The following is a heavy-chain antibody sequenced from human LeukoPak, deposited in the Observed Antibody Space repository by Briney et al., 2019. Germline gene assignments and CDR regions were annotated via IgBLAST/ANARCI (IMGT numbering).Heavy chain of an antibody. CDR1: GFTFSNAW. V-gene: IGHV3-15*01. CDR3: AKAGKGQPFVLTDY. J-gene: IGHJ4*02. CDR2: IKSKTDGGTT. D-gene: IGHD3-16*02. Sequence: GGSLRLSCAASGFTFSNAWMGWVRQAPGKGLEWVGRIKSKTDGGTTDYVAPVKGRFTISRDDSKNTLYLQMNSLKTEDAAVYYCAKAGKGQPFVLTDYWGQGTLVTVSS.